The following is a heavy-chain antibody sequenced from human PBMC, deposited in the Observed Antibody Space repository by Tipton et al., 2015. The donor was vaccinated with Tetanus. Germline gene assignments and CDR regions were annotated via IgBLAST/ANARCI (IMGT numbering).Heavy chain of an antibody. CDR3: AGLPVGGGYSAHHYFLH. CDR2: LYDGGST. V-gene: IGHV4-61*01. D-gene: IGHD4-23*01. CDR1: GGSVNPGSYY. Sequence: TLSLTCSVSGGSVNPGSYYWSWIRQPPGKRLEWIGYLYDGGSTKYNPSLKSRVTISADTTKKQFSLNLRSVTAADTAVYYCAGLPVGGGYSAHHYFLHWGQGTLVTVSS. J-gene: IGHJ4*02.